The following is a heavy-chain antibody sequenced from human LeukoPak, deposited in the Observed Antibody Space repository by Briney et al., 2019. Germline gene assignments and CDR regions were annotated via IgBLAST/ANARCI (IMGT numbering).Heavy chain of an antibody. CDR2: ISWNSGSI. CDR1: GFTFDDYA. V-gene: IGHV3-9*01. D-gene: IGHD6-19*01. Sequence: PGGSLRLSCAASGFTFDDYAIHWVRQAPGKGLEWVSGISWNSGSIGYADSVKGRFTISRDNAKNSLYLQMNSLRAEDTAVYYCAREGPAVAFDYWGQGTLVTVSS. CDR3: AREGPAVAFDY. J-gene: IGHJ4*01.